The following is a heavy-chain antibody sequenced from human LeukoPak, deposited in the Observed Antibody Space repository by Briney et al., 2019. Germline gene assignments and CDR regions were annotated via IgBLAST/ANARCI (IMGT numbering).Heavy chain of an antibody. V-gene: IGHV4-38-2*01. CDR1: GYSISSGYY. J-gene: IGHJ6*04. Sequence: SETLSLTCAVSGYSISSGYYWGWIRPPPGKGLEWIGIIFHSGSTYYNPSLKSRVNMSVDTSKNQISLKLSSVTAADTAVYYCARASGSYGSGNYYYYVIDVWGKGTTVTVSS. CDR2: IFHSGST. CDR3: ARASGSYGSGNYYYYVIDV. D-gene: IGHD3-10*01.